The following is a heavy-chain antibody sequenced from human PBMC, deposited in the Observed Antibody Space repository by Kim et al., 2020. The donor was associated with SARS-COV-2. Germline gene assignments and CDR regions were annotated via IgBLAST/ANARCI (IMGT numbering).Heavy chain of an antibody. CDR2: IYYSGST. Sequence: SETLSLTCTVSGGSISSYYWSWIRQPPGKGLEWIGYIYYSGSTNYNPSLKSRVTISVDTSKNQFSLKLSSVTAADTAVYYCARDRALYHYYGSGSYLTDYGMDVWGQGTTVTVSS. V-gene: IGHV4-59*01. J-gene: IGHJ6*02. CDR1: GGSISSYY. CDR3: ARDRALYHYYGSGSYLTDYGMDV. D-gene: IGHD3-10*01.